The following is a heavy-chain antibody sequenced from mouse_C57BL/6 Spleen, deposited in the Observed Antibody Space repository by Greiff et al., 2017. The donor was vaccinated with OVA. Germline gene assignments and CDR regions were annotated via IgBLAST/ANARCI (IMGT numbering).Heavy chain of an antibody. CDR3: ARQHYGS. J-gene: IGHJ2*01. D-gene: IGHD2-1*01. Sequence: QVQLQQPGAELVKPGASVKLSCKASGYTFTSYWMQWVKQRPGQGLEWIGEFDPSDSYTNYNQKFKGKATLTVDTSSSTAYMQLSSLTSEDSAVYYCARQHYGSWGRGTTLTVSS. CDR1: GYTFTSYW. V-gene: IGHV1-50*01. CDR2: FDPSDSYT.